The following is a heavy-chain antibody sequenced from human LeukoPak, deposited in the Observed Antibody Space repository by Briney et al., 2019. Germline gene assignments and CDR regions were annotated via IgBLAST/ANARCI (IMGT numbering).Heavy chain of an antibody. CDR1: GYTFTSYG. V-gene: IGHV1-18*01. CDR2: ISAYNGNT. J-gene: IGHJ3*02. Sequence: ASVKVSCKASGYTFTSYGISWVRQAPGQGLEWMGWISAYNGNTNYAQKLQGRVTMTTDASTSTAYMELRSLRSDDTAVYYCARDHYYGPAADAFDIWGQGTMVTVSS. D-gene: IGHD3-10*01. CDR3: ARDHYYGPAADAFDI.